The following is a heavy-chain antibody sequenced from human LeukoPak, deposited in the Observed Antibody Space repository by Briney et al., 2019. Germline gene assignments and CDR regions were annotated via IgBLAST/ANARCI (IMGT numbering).Heavy chain of an antibody. CDR2: INSDGSSI. D-gene: IGHD3-10*01. V-gene: IGHV3-74*01. CDR1: GFLFSNYW. CDR3: ATDPSGRVCDS. Sequence: GSLRLSCAASGFLFSNYWMHWVRQAPGKGLVWVSRINSDGSSISYADSVKGRFTISRDNAKNTLYLQMNSLRAEDTAVYYCATDPSGRVCDSWGQGTLVTVSS. J-gene: IGHJ4*02.